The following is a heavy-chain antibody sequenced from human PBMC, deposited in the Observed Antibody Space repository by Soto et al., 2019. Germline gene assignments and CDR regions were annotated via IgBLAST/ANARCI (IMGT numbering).Heavy chain of an antibody. Sequence: EVQVVESGGAVVQPGGSWRLSCAASGFTFDDFAMCWVRQVPGKGLEWISLVNWDGDTTFYADSVKGRFIISRDNSKNAVYLQMNSLRSADSAIYYCAKGATVTTHYQYYGMDVWGRGTTVTVSS. J-gene: IGHJ6*02. CDR3: AKGATVTTHYQYYGMDV. CDR1: GFTFDDFA. CDR2: VNWDGDTT. V-gene: IGHV3-43D*04. D-gene: IGHD4-17*01.